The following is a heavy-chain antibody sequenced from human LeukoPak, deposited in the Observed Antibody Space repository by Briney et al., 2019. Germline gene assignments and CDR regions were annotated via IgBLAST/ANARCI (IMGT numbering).Heavy chain of an antibody. Sequence: PGGCLRLSCAASGFTFSSYSMNWVRQVPGKGLEWVSSITTDSYTYYADSVKGRFTISRDNAKNSLYLQMNSLRAEDTAVYYCARRNWLAAADYWGQGTLVTVSS. D-gene: IGHD6-13*01. CDR1: GFTFSSYS. J-gene: IGHJ4*02. V-gene: IGHV3-21*04. CDR3: ARRNWLAAADY. CDR2: ITTDSYT.